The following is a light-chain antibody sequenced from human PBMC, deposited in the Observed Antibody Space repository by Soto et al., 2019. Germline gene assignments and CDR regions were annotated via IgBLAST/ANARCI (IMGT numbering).Light chain of an antibody. Sequence: QSALTQPRSVSGSPGQSVTISCTGTSNDVGGYNFVSWYQQYPGKAPKLIIYDVSKRPSGVPDRFSGSKSGNTASLTISGLQPEDEGDYYCSSYTSTSTPWVFGGGTKVTVL. CDR1: SNDVGGYNF. V-gene: IGLV2-11*01. J-gene: IGLJ3*02. CDR2: DVS. CDR3: SSYTSTSTPWV.